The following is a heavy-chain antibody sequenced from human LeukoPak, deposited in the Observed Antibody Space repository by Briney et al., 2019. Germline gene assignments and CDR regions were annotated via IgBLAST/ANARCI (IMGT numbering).Heavy chain of an antibody. CDR3: ARVQQLVPYYYYGMDV. D-gene: IGHD6-13*01. Sequence: GGSLRLSCAASGFTVSSNYMSWVRPAPGKGLEWVSVIYSGGSTYYADSVKGRFTISRDNSKNTLYLQMNSLRAEDTAVYYCARVQQLVPYYYYGMDVWGQGTTVTVSS. CDR2: IYSGGST. J-gene: IGHJ6*02. CDR1: GFTVSSNY. V-gene: IGHV3-66*01.